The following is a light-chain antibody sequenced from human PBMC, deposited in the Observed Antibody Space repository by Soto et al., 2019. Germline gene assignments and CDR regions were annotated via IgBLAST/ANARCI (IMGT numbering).Light chain of an antibody. J-gene: IGLJ1*01. CDR2: EVT. V-gene: IGLV2-14*01. CDR3: SSYTGGSTLYV. CDR1: SSDIGRYNY. Sequence: QSALTQPASVSGSPGQSITISCTGTSSDIGRYNYVSWYQQHPGKAPKVIISEVTNRPSGVSDRFSGSKSGNTASLTISGLQAEDEADYSCSSYTGGSTLYVFGTGTKLTV.